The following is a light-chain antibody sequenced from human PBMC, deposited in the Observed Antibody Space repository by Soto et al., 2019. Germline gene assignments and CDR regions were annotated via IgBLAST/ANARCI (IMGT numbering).Light chain of an antibody. Sequence: EIVLTQSPGTLSRSPGERATLSCRASQSVSNNYLAWYQQKPGQAPRLLIYGASTRATSFPARFSGSGSGTDFTLTISSLQSEDFAVYYCQQYNNWPWTFGQGTKVDIK. V-gene: IGKV3-15*01. CDR1: QSVSNN. CDR3: QQYNNWPWT. J-gene: IGKJ1*01. CDR2: GAS.